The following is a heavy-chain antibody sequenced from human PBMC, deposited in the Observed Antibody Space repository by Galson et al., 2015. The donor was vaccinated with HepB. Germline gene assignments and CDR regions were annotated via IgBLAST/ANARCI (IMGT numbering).Heavy chain of an antibody. CDR1: FSSYS. V-gene: IGHV3-21*01. J-gene: IGHJ3*02. D-gene: IGHD3-10*01. Sequence: FSSYSMNWVRQAPGKGLEWVSSISSSSSYIYYADSVKGRFTISRDNAKDSLYLQMNSLRAEDTAVYYCARGNEAGLVLWFGELLSTAFGIWGQGTMVTVSS. CDR2: ISSSSSYI. CDR3: ARGNEAGLVLWFGELLSTAFGI.